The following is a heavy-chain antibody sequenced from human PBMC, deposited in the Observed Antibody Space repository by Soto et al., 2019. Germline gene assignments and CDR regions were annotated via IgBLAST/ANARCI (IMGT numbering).Heavy chain of an antibody. CDR2: IYYSGST. J-gene: IGHJ4*02. CDR3: TSAPIFGVVIDY. CDR1: GGSISIYY. Sequence: PSDTLSLTCTVSGGSISIYYWSWIRQPPGKGLEGIGYIYYSGSTNYNPSLKSRVTISVDTSKNQFSLKLSSVTAADTAVYYCTSAPIFGVVIDYWGQGTLVTVSS. D-gene: IGHD3-3*01. V-gene: IGHV4-59*01.